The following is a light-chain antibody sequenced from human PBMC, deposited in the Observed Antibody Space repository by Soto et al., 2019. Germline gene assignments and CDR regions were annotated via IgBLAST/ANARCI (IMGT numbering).Light chain of an antibody. CDR1: QSISDT. J-gene: IGKJ5*01. CDR3: QQAASFPIT. CDR2: GAF. V-gene: IGKV3-15*01. Sequence: EIVMTQSPATLSVSPWGRATLSCRASQSISDTLAWYQQKPGQAPRLLIHGAFARATGIPARFSGSGSGTDFTLTINGLQPEDFATYYCQQAASFPITFGQGTRLEIK.